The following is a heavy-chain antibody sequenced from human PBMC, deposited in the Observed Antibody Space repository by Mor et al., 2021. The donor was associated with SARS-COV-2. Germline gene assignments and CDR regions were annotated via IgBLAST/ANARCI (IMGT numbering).Heavy chain of an antibody. V-gene: IGHV3-30*01. Sequence: VKGRFTISTDKSKNTLYLQMNSLRAEDTAVYYCARVSAASNFDYWGQGTLVTVSS. D-gene: IGHD6-13*01. CDR3: ARVSAASNFDY. J-gene: IGHJ4*02.